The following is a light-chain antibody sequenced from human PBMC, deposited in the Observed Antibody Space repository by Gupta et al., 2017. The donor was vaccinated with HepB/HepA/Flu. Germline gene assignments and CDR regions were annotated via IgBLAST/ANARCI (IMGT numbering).Light chain of an antibody. V-gene: IGKV2-28*01. J-gene: IGKJ5*01. Sequence: DIVMTQSPLSLPVTPGEPASISCRSSQSLLHSNGYNYLDWYLQKPGQSPQLLIYLGSNRASGVPDRFSPSGSVTDFTLKISRVDAEDVGVYYCMQALQTLLTFGQGTRLEIK. CDR3: MQALQTLLT. CDR1: QSLLHSNGYNY. CDR2: LGS.